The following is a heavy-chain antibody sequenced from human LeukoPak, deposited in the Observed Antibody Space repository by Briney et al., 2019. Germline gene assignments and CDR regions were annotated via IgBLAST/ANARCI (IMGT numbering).Heavy chain of an antibody. J-gene: IGHJ5*02. CDR3: ASLNTVTTSXXXFDP. CDR1: GYTFTSYA. V-gene: IGHV7-4-1*02. CDR2: INTNTGNP. Sequence: ASVKVSCKASGYTFTSYATNWVRQAPGQGLEWMGWINTNTGNPTYAQGFTGRFVFSLDTSVSTAYLQISSLKAEDTAVYYCASLNTVTTSXXXFDPXXQGXLVTV. D-gene: IGHD4-17*01.